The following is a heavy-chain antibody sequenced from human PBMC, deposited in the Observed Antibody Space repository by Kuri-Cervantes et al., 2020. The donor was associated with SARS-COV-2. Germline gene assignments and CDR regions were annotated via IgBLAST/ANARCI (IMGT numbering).Heavy chain of an antibody. V-gene: IGHV3-11*05. CDR1: GFTFSDYY. CDR2: ISSSSSYT. J-gene: IGHJ3*02. Sequence: GGSLRLSCAASGFTFSDYYMSWIRQAPGKGLEWVSYISSSSSYTNYADSVKGRFTISRGNAKNSLYLQMNSLRAEDTAVYYCARAPQWMAGDDAFDIWGQGTMVTVSS. CDR3: ARAPQWMAGDDAFDI. D-gene: IGHD5-24*01.